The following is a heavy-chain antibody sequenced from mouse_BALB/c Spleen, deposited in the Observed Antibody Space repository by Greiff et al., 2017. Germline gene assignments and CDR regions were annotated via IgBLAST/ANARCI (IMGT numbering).Heavy chain of an antibody. Sequence: EVKLMESGPSLVKPSQTLSLTCSVTGDSITSGYWNWIRKFPGNKLEYMGYISYSGSTYYNPSLKSRISITRDTSKNQYYLQLNSVTTEDTATYYCARYYYYGSSPYYFDYWGQGTTLTVSS. D-gene: IGHD1-1*01. V-gene: IGHV3-8*02. CDR3: ARYYYYGSSPYYFDY. J-gene: IGHJ2*01. CDR1: GDSITSGY. CDR2: ISYSGST.